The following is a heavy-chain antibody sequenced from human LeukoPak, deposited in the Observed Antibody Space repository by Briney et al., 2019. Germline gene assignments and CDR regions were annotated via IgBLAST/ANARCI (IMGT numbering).Heavy chain of an antibody. CDR3: ARDRYYHDSSGLEY. CDR1: GFTFYA. D-gene: IGHD3-22*01. V-gene: IGHV3-30*04. J-gene: IGHJ4*02. CDR2: ISYDGGNI. Sequence: GGSPRLSCSASGFTFYAMHWVRQAPGKGLEWVAVISYDGGNIYYADSVKGRFTISRDNSKNTLYLQMNSLRAEDTAVYYCARDRYYHDSSGLEYWGQGTLVTVSS.